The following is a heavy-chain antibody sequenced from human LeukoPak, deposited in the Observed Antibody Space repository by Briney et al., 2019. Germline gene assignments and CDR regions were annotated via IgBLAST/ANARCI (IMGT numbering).Heavy chain of an antibody. J-gene: IGHJ5*02. Sequence: ASVKVSCKASGYTLTSYYMHWVRQAPGQGLEWMGIINPSGASTNYAQKFQGRVNMTRDTSTNTVYMELGSLRSEDTAVYDCARVAAAGFAYDKFDPWGQGTLVTVSS. CDR2: INPSGAST. V-gene: IGHV1-46*01. CDR3: ARVAAAGFAYDKFDP. CDR1: GYTLTSYY. D-gene: IGHD6-13*01.